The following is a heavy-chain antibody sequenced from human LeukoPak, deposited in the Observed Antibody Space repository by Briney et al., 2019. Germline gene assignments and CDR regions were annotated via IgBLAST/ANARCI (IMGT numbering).Heavy chain of an antibody. CDR1: GFTFTSYS. V-gene: IGHV3-23*01. J-gene: IGHJ4*02. CDR2: ISGGGGST. D-gene: IGHD1-1*01. CDR3: AKDLLGQLALDY. Sequence: GGSLRLSCAASGFTFTSYSMNWVRQAPGKGLEWVSTISGGGGSTYYADSVKGRFTISRDNAKNSLYLQMNSLRAEDTALYYCAKDLLGQLALDYWGQGTLVTVSS.